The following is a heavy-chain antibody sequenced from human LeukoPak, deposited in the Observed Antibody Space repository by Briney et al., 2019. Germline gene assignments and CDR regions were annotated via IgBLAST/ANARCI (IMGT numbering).Heavy chain of an antibody. J-gene: IGHJ3*01. CDR1: GFTFSSYS. CDR2: IDSSSAYI. V-gene: IGHV3-21*01. D-gene: IGHD2-2*01. Sequence: KAGGSLRLSCAASGFTFSSYSMNWVRQAPGKGLEWVSSIDSSSAYIFYADSVKGRFTISRDNAKNSLYLQMNSLRAGDTAVYYCTSRYCTSTNCYAFDVWGQGTMVTVSS. CDR3: TSRYCTSTNCYAFDV.